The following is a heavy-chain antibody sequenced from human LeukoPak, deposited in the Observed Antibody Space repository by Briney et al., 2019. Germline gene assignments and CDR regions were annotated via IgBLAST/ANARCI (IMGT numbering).Heavy chain of an antibody. D-gene: IGHD1-20*01. CDR2: ISYSGST. J-gene: IGHJ5*02. CDR1: GGSIRSHY. V-gene: IGHV4-59*11. Sequence: PSETLSLTCTVSGGSIRSHYWSWIRQPPGKGLEWIGYISYSGSTNYNPSLKSRVTISVDTSKNQFSLKLSSVTAADTAVYYCARDLSYNWNDGGWFDPWGQGTLVTVSS. CDR3: ARDLSYNWNDGGWFDP.